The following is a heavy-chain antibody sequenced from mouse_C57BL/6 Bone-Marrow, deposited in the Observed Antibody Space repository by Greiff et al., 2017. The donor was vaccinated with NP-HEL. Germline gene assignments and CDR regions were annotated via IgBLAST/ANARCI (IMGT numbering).Heavy chain of an antibody. CDR2: INPSSGYT. CDR3: ARWLLRIAMDY. Sequence: VQLQQSGAELARPGASVKMSCKASGYTFTSYTMHWVKQRPGQGLEWIGYINPSSGYTKYNQKFKDKATLTADKSSSTAYMQLSSLTSEDSAVYYCARWLLRIAMDYWGQGTSVTVSS. CDR1: GYTFTSYT. V-gene: IGHV1-4*01. D-gene: IGHD2-3*01. J-gene: IGHJ4*01.